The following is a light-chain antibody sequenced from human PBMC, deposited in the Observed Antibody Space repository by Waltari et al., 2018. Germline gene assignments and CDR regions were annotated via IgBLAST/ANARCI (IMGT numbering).Light chain of an antibody. J-gene: IGKJ4*01. CDR3: QQYDGIVLT. CDR1: QPVSSIS. CDR2: GAS. Sequence: EIVLTQSPGTLSLSPGERATLSCRAIQPVSSISLSWYPQKPGQAPRLLIYGASTRATGIPDRFSGSGSGTDFTLTISRLEPEDFAVYYCQQYDGIVLTFGGGTKAEI. V-gene: IGKV3-20*01.